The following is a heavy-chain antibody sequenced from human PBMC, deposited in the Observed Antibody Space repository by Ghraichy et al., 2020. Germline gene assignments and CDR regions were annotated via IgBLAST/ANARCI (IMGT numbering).Heavy chain of an antibody. D-gene: IGHD3-10*01. CDR1: GASINIYY. V-gene: IGHV4-4*07. Sequence: SETLSLTCTVSGASINIYYWSWVRQPAGKGLEWIGRIYTSGSTNYNPSLGSRVTMSLDTSKNHLSLNLTSVTAADTAVYYCARAAGSRYFDSWGQGTLVTVSS. CDR3: ARAAGSRYFDS. CDR2: IYTSGST. J-gene: IGHJ4*02.